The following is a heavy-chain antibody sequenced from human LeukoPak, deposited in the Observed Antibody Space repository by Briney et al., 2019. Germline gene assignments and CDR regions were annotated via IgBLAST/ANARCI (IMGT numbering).Heavy chain of an antibody. D-gene: IGHD5-24*01. J-gene: IGHJ4*02. CDR3: TRGGWLRYFFDY. Sequence: GGFLRLSCAASGFTFSGSTMLWVRQASGKGLEWVGLIRSKTNSYATAYAASVNGRFTISRDDSKNTLYLQMNSLKTEDTAVYHCTRGGWLRYFFDYWGQGTLVTVSS. V-gene: IGHV3-73*01. CDR1: GFTFSGST. CDR2: IRSKTNSYAT.